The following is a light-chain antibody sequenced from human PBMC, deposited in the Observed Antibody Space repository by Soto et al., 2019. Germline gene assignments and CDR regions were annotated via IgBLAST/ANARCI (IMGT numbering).Light chain of an antibody. Sequence: DIVMSQSPDSLAVSLGERATINCKSSQSVLSSSNNKNYLAWYQQKPRQPPKLLINWASTRESGVPDRFSGSGSGADFTLTISSLQAEDVAVYYCQQYYGAPLTFGQGTKVEIK. J-gene: IGKJ1*01. CDR3: QQYYGAPLT. CDR2: WAS. V-gene: IGKV4-1*01. CDR1: QSVLSSSNNKNY.